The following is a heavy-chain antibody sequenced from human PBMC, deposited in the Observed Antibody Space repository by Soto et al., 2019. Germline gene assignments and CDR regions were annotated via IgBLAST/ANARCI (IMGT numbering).Heavy chain of an antibody. D-gene: IGHD3-10*01. CDR3: ARVRFGEWGYAMDV. CDR1: GLTFSDCY. V-gene: IGHV3-11*01. Sequence: GSLRLSCAASGLTFSDCYMNWIRQAPGKGLEWVSYISSSGSSINYADSVKGRFTISRDNAKNSLYLQMNSLRAEDTAMYYCARVRFGEWGYAMDVWGQGTTVTVSS. CDR2: ISSSGSSI. J-gene: IGHJ6*02.